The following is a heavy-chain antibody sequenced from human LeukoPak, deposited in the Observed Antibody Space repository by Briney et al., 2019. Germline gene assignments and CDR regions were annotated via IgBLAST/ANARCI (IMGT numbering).Heavy chain of an antibody. Sequence: SVKVSCKASGGTFTSYGISWVRQAPGQGLEWRGGIIPIFGTANYAQKFQGRVTITADESTSTASMELSSLRSEDTVVYYCASSGDFSGSGSYYKGVFHYWGQGTLVTVSS. CDR3: ASSGDFSGSGSYYKGVFHY. CDR1: GGTFTSYG. CDR2: IIPIFGTA. D-gene: IGHD3-10*01. J-gene: IGHJ4*02. V-gene: IGHV1-69*01.